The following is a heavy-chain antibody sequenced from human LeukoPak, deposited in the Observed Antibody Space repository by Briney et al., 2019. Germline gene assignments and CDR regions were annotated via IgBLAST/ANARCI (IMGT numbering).Heavy chain of an antibody. CDR1: GFTFSSYW. J-gene: IGHJ5*02. Sequence: GSLRLSCAASGFTFSSYWMHWVRQPPGKGLVWVSRINPDGSVTTHADSVEGRFTISRDNAKNTLYLQMNSLRAEGTAVYYCAKDQPGLAVADSWGQGTLVTVSS. CDR2: INPDGSVT. D-gene: IGHD6-19*01. V-gene: IGHV3-74*01. CDR3: AKDQPGLAVADS.